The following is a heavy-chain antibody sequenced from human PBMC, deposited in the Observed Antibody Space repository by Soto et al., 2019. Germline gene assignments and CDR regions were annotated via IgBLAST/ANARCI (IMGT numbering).Heavy chain of an antibody. CDR3: ARGWTFDL. CDR1: GFTFSSYA. J-gene: IGHJ4*02. V-gene: IGHV3-23*01. CDR2: INGGGDST. D-gene: IGHD1-1*01. Sequence: GGSLRLSCAASGFTFSSYAMSWVRQAPGKGLEWVSGINGGGDSTYFADSVRGRFTISRDNSKNTLFLQMTSLRAEDMAVYYCARGWTFDLWGQGTLVTVSS.